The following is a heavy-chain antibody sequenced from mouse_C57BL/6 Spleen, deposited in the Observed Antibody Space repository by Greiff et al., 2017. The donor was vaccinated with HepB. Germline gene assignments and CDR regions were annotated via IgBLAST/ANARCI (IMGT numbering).Heavy chain of an antibody. Sequence: EVKLVESGGGLVKPGGSLKLSCAASGFTFSDYGMHWVRQAPEKGLEWVAYISSGSSTSYYADTVKGRFTISRDNAKNTLFLQMTSLRSEDTAMYYCAGTSSGLGWFAYWGQGTLGTVSA. CDR2: ISSGSSTS. CDR1: GFTFSDYG. D-gene: IGHD3-2*02. CDR3: AGTSSGLGWFAY. J-gene: IGHJ3*01. V-gene: IGHV5-17*01.